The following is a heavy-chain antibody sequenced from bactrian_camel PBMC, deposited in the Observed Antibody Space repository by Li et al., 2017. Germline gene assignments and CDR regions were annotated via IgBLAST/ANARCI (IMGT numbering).Heavy chain of an antibody. J-gene: IGHJ4*01. D-gene: IGHD1*01. CDR1: GSILGTYTLAESHC. CDR2: LAIGPGTT. CDR3: AADPEGGPSLGSKPICGLGPFDY. Sequence: HVQLVESGGGTVQAGGSLRLSCRTSGSILGTYTLAESHCMGWFRQAPGKEREGVAGLAIGPGTTYYSDSVKGRFTISRDNAKNMLYLQMNGLTPEDTGMYYCAADPEGGPSLGSKPICGLGPFDYWGQGTQVTVS. V-gene: IGHV3S63*01.